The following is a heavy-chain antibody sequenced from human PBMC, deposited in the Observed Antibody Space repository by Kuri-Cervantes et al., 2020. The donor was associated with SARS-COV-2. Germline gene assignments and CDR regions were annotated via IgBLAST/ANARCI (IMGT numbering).Heavy chain of an antibody. CDR2: ISAYNGNT. CDR1: GYTFTSYG. J-gene: IGHJ4*02. V-gene: IGHV1-18*04. D-gene: IGHD2-21*02. CDR3: ARGGRGYCGGDCFRLGLDFDY. Sequence: ASAKVSCKASGYTFTSYGISWVRQAPGRGLEWRGWISAYNGNTNYAQKPQGRVTMTTDTSTSTAYMGLRSLRSVDTAVYYCARGGRGYCGGDCFRLGLDFDYWGQGTLVTVSS.